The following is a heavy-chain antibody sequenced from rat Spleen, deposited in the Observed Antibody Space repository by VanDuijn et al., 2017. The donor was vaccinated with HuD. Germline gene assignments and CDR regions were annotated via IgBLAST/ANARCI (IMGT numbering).Heavy chain of an antibody. J-gene: IGHJ4*01. CDR2: ISPSGGST. V-gene: IGHV5-25*01. Sequence: EVQLVESGGGLVQPGRSMKFSCTASGFTFSNYYMAWVRQAPTKGLEWVASISPSGGSTYYRESVKGRFTISRDNAKSTLYLQMDSLRSEDTATYYCARHNSGYGVMDAWGQGASVTVSS. CDR1: GFTFSNYY. D-gene: IGHD4-3*01. CDR3: ARHNSGYGVMDA.